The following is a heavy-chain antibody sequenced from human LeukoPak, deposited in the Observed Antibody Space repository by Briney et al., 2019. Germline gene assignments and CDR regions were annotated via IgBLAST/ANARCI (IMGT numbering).Heavy chain of an antibody. D-gene: IGHD5-18*01. CDR2: IYYSGST. CDR1: GGSISSYY. Sequence: SETLSLTFTVSGGSISSYYWSWIRQPPGKGLEWIGYIYYSGSTYYNPSLKSRVTRSVDTSKNQFSLKLSSVTAADAAVYYCVLGTANGAFDIWGQGTMVTVSS. V-gene: IGHV4-59*08. CDR3: VLGTANGAFDI. J-gene: IGHJ3*02.